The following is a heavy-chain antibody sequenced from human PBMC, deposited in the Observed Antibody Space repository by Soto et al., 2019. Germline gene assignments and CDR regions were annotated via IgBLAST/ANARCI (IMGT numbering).Heavy chain of an antibody. CDR3: ARHAYNFLTFDS. CDR1: GFTFTNYW. Sequence: EVQLVESGGGLVQPGGSLRLSCAASGFTFTNYWMNWVRQPPGKGLEWVANIKHLESEKFYVGSVRGRFTISRGNAKNSVYLQMDSLRAEDTAVYYCARHAYNFLTFDSWGQGTLVTVSS. V-gene: IGHV3-7*01. D-gene: IGHD1-1*01. J-gene: IGHJ4*02. CDR2: IKHLESEK.